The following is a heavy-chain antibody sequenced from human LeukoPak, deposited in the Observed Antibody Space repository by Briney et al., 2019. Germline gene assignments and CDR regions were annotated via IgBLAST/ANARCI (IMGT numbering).Heavy chain of an antibody. V-gene: IGHV1-46*01. CDR1: GYTFTSYY. CDR3: ARLQGGEVYYYMDV. CDR2: INPSGGST. J-gene: IGHJ6*03. Sequence: GASVKVSCKASGYTFTSYYMHWVRQAPGQGLEWMGIINPSGGSTSYAQKFQGRVTMTRDMSTSTVYMELSRLRSDDTAVYYCARLQGGEVYYYMDVWGKGTTVTISS.